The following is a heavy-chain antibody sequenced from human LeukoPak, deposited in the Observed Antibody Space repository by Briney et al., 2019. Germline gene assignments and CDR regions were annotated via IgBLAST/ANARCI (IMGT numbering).Heavy chain of an antibody. CDR3: AGDNLPWELRAHFDY. J-gene: IGHJ4*02. D-gene: IGHD1-26*01. Sequence: ASVKVSCKASGYTFTGYYMHWVRQAPGQGLEWMGWINPNSGGTNYAQKFQGRVTMTRDTSISTAYMELSRLRSDDTAVYYCAGDNLPWELRAHFDYWGQGTLVTVSS. CDR2: INPNSGGT. V-gene: IGHV1-2*02. CDR1: GYTFTGYY.